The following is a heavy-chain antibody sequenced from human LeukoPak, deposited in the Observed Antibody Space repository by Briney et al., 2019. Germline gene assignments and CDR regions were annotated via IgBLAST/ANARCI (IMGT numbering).Heavy chain of an antibody. CDR2: ISHRGSS. V-gene: IGHV4-34*01. J-gene: IGHJ4*02. CDR1: GGSFSGYY. CDR3: ARDKFCSDTGSCNIGLFDF. D-gene: IGHD2-15*01. Sequence: SDTVSLTCGVFGGSFSGYYWTWLRQPPGQGLEWIGQISHRGSSHYYPSLRSRVTISVDTSKTQFSLKLTSVTAADTAVCYCARDKFCSDTGSCNIGLFDFWGQGALVTVSS.